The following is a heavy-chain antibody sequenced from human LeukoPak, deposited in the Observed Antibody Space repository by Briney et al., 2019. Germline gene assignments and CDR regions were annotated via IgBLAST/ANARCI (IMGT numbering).Heavy chain of an antibody. CDR2: INPNSGGT. CDR1: GGTFSSYA. J-gene: IGHJ6*03. V-gene: IGHV1-2*06. Sequence: GASVKVSCKASGGTFSSYAISWVRQAHGQGLEWMGRINPNSGGTNYAQKFQGRVTMTRDTSISTAYMELSRLRSDDTAVYYCVSGQLVDETPYYYYYMDVWGKGTTVTVSS. D-gene: IGHD6-6*01. CDR3: VSGQLVDETPYYYYYMDV.